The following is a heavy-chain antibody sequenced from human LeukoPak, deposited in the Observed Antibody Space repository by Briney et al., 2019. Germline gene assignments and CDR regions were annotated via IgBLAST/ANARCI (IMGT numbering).Heavy chain of an antibody. CDR3: AKVGLWFGELGGTFDY. J-gene: IGHJ4*02. CDR1: GFTFSKYG. V-gene: IGHV3-30*02. D-gene: IGHD3-10*01. CDR2: IRYDGSHE. Sequence: GGSLRLSCAASGFTFSKYGMHWLRQAPGKGLEWVAFIRYDGSHENYADSVKGRLTISRDNSKNTLYLQMNSLRVEDTAVYYCAKVGLWFGELGGTFDYWGQGTPVTVSS.